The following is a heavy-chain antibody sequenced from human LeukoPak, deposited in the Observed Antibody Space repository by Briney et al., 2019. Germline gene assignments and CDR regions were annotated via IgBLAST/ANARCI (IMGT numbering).Heavy chain of an antibody. Sequence: GGSLRLSCAASGFSFSNAWMNWVRQAPGKGLEWVGRIRSKTDGGTTDYAAPVKGRFTISRDDSKNTLYLHMHSLKTEDTAVYYCTTTYVWDNYWNYWGQGTLVTVSS. J-gene: IGHJ4*02. V-gene: IGHV3-15*01. CDR2: IRSKTDGGTT. CDR1: GFSFSNAW. D-gene: IGHD3-16*01. CDR3: TTTYVWDNYWNY.